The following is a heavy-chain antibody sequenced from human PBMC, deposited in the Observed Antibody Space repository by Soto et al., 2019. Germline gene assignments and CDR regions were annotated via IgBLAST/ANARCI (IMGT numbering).Heavy chain of an antibody. CDR1: GFTLTRSA. D-gene: IGHD6-19*01. V-gene: IGHV3-23*01. CDR2: ISAGGGGT. J-gene: IGHJ4*03. Sequence: GGSLRLSCAGSGFTLTRSAVSWVRQAPGKGLEWVSGISAGGGGTYYADSVKGRFTISRDVAKNTVYLQMNGLRVEDTAVYYCAKDVGQWVETFDYWGQGTMVTVSS. CDR3: AKDVGQWVETFDY.